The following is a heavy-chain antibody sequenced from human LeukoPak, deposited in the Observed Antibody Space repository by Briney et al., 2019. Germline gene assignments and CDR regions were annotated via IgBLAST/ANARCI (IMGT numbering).Heavy chain of an antibody. CDR2: INAGNGNT. Sequence: GDSVTVSCKASGYTFTSYGMHWGRQPPGQGLGWMGWINAGNGNTKYSQKFLGRVTITRETSASTAYMELRSLRAEDTAVFFCARDSCLDYWGQGTLVTVSS. J-gene: IGHJ4*02. CDR1: GYTFTSYG. CDR3: ARDSCLDY. V-gene: IGHV1-3*01.